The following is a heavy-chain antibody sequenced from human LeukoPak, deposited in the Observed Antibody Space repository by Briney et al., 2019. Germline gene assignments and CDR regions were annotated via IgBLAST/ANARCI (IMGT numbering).Heavy chain of an antibody. CDR3: AGGRTDIVVVPATLRNYYFDY. V-gene: IGHV1-69*06. Sequence: SVKVSCKASGGTFSSYAISWVRQAPGQGLEWMGGIIPIFGTANYAQKFQGRVTITADKATSTAYMELSSLRSEDTAVYYCAGGRTDIVVVPATLRNYYFDYWGQGTLVTVSS. D-gene: IGHD2-2*01. CDR1: GGTFSSYA. J-gene: IGHJ4*02. CDR2: IIPIFGTA.